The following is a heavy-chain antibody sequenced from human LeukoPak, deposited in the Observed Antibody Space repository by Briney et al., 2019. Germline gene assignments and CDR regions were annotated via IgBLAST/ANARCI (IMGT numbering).Heavy chain of an antibody. J-gene: IGHJ4*02. CDR2: ISGSGGST. CDR1: GFTFSSYA. CDR3: AKKFQPMNTVTADDY. Sequence: SCKASGFTFSSYAMSWVRQAPGKGVEWVSAISGSGGSTYYADSVKGRFTISRDNSKNTLYLQMNSLRAEDTAVYYCAKKFQPMNTVTADDYWGQGTLVTVSS. D-gene: IGHD4-4*01. V-gene: IGHV3-23*01.